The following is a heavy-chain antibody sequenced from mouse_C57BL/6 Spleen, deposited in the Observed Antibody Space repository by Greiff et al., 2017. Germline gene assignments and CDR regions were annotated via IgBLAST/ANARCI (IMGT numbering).Heavy chain of an antibody. D-gene: IGHD2-10*02. Sequence: QVQLQQPGAELVKPGASVKLSCKASGYTFNSYWMNWVKQRPGRGLEWIGRIDPNSGGTKYNEKFKSKATLTVDKPSSTAYMQLSSLTSEDSAVYYCARSDSIVDYYSMDYWGQGTSVTVSS. J-gene: IGHJ4*01. CDR2: IDPNSGGT. V-gene: IGHV1-72*01. CDR3: ARSDSIVDYYSMDY. CDR1: GYTFNSYW.